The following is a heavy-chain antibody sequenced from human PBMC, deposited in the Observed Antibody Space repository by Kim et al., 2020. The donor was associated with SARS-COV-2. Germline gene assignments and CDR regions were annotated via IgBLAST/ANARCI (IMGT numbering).Heavy chain of an antibody. Sequence: SVKVSCKASGGTFSSYAISWVRQSPGQGLEWMGGSIPIFGTANYAQKFQCRVTITADESTSTAYMELSSLRSEETAVYYCARVGLTGNDFLSGHYEALWFEPRGQGTLVTVSS. CDR2: SIPIFGTA. V-gene: IGHV1-69*13. CDR3: ARVGLTGNDFLSGHYEALWFEP. CDR1: GGTFSSYA. D-gene: IGHD3-3*01. J-gene: IGHJ5*02.